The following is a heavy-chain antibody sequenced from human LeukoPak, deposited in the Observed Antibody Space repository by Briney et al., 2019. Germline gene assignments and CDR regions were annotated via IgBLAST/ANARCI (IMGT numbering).Heavy chain of an antibody. CDR3: ARGPGIAAAGPNYYYYYMDV. D-gene: IGHD6-13*01. V-gene: IGHV1-2*02. J-gene: IGHJ6*03. CDR2: INPNSGGT. CDR1: GYTFTGYY. Sequence: ASVKVSCKASGYTFTGYYMQRVRQAPGQRLGRMGWINPNSGGTNYAQKFQGRVTMTRDTSISTAYMELSRLRSDDTAVYYCARGPGIAAAGPNYYYYYMDVWGKGTTVTVSS.